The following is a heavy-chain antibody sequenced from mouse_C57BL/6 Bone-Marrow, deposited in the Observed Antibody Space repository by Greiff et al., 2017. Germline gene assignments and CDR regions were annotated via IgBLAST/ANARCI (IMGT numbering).Heavy chain of an antibody. CDR3: ARKPFYFGYAMDY. CDR1: GYTFTSYG. J-gene: IGHJ4*01. D-gene: IGHD1-1*02. V-gene: IGHV1-81*01. CDR2: IYPRSGNT. Sequence: QVQLQQSGAELARPGASVKLSCKASGYTFTSYGISWVKQRTGQGLEWIGEIYPRSGNTYYNEKFKGKATLPADKSSSTAYMELRSLTSEDSAVYFCARKPFYFGYAMDYWGQGTSVTVSS.